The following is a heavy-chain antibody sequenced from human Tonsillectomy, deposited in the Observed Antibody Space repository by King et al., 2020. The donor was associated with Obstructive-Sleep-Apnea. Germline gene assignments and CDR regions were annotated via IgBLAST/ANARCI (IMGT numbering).Heavy chain of an antibody. D-gene: IGHD3-22*01. V-gene: IGHV4-59*08. CDR1: GGSISSYY. J-gene: IGHJ4*02. Sequence: MQLQESGPGLVKPSETLSLTCTVSGGSISSYYWSWLRQPPGKGLEWIGYIYYSGSTNYNPSLKSRVTISVDTSKNQFSLKLSSVTAADTAVYYCARLYYYDSSGYYRFDYWGQGTLVTVSS. CDR2: IYYSGST. CDR3: ARLYYYDSSGYYRFDY.